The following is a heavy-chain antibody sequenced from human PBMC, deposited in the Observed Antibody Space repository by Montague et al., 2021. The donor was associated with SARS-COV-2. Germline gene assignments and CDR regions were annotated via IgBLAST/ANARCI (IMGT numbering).Heavy chain of an antibody. D-gene: IGHD3-10*02. V-gene: IGHV4-34*01. CDR2: INHSGST. CDR3: ARRGRKLVTVATTFGGFDI. CDR1: GGSFSGYY. J-gene: IGHJ3*02. Sequence: SETLSLTCAVYGGSFSGYYWSWIRQPPGKGLEWIGEINHSGSTNYNPSLKSRVTISVDTSKNQFSLKLSSMTAADTAVYYCARRGRKLVTVATTFGGFDIWGQGTTVTVSS.